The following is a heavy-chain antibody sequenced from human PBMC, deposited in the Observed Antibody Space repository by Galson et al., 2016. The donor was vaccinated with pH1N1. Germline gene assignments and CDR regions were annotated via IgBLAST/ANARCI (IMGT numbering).Heavy chain of an antibody. CDR3: ARGGVYSV. V-gene: IGHV4-61*02. CDR2: LYKTGTT. Sequence: TLSLTCSVSNGSITSGNYYWSWIRQPAGKGLEWIGRLYKTGTTNYNPSLQSRVTISADTSKNQFSLNLRSVTAADTAMYYCARGGVYSVWGQGTTVTVSS. J-gene: IGHJ6*02. D-gene: IGHD4-11*01. CDR1: NGSITSGNYY.